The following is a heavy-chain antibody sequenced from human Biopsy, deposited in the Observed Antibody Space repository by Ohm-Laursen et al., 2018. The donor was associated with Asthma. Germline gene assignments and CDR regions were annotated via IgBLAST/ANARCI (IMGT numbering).Heavy chain of an antibody. J-gene: IGHJ1*01. V-gene: IGHV3-7*01. Sequence: SLRLSCAASGFTFGDYCMGWVRQVPGQGLEWVANIKHDGSEKNHVDSLKGRFTISRDNAKNLLLLQMNSLRAEDTAVYYCARTFHFWSPYHAEHYQLWGQGTLVTVSS. D-gene: IGHD3-3*01. CDR2: IKHDGSEK. CDR1: GFTFGDYC. CDR3: ARTFHFWSPYHAEHYQL.